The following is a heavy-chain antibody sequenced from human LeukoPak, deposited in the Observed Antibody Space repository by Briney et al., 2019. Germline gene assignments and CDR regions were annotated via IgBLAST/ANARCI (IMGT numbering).Heavy chain of an antibody. V-gene: IGHV7-4-1*02. CDR3: ARDGYYDILTGYYDAFDI. Sequence: GASAKVSCKASGYTFTSYAMNWVRQAPGQGLEWMGWINTNTGNPTYAQGFTGRFVFSLDTSVSTAYLQISSLKAEDTAVYYCARDGYYDILTGYYDAFDIWGQGTMVTVSS. D-gene: IGHD3-9*01. CDR1: GYTFTSYA. J-gene: IGHJ3*02. CDR2: INTNTGNP.